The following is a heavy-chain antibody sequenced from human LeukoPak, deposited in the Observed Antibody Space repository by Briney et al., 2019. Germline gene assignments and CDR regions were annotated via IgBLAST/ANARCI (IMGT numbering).Heavy chain of an antibody. D-gene: IGHD5-12*01. J-gene: IGHJ4*02. CDR1: GGSINISDYY. CDR3: ARRGTIYSGPPRN. CDR2: MHYSGNT. V-gene: IGHV4-39*01. Sequence: SETLSLTCIVSGGSINISDYYWGCIRQPPGKGLEWIGCMHYSGNTYYNPSLRSRVTISVDTTENQFSLKVRSVTAADAAVYYCARRGTIYSGPPRNCGQGTLVTVSS.